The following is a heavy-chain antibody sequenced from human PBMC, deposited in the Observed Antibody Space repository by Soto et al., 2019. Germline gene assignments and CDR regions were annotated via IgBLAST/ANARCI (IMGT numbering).Heavy chain of an antibody. D-gene: IGHD3-16*01. CDR3: AKGGFWVHYGMDV. J-gene: IGHJ6*02. CDR1: GSNFDSYA. V-gene: IGHV3-23*01. CDR2: ISRDGGTT. Sequence: EVQLLESGGGLVQPGGSLRLSCAASGSNFDSYAMNWVRQAPGKGLEWVSAISRDGGTTFYADSVKGRFTISRDNSENTLYMEMNSLRVEDTAVYYCAKGGFWVHYGMDVWDQGTTVTVSS.